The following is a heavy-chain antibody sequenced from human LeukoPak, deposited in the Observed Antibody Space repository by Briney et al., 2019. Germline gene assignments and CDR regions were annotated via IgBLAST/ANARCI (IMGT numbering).Heavy chain of an antibody. D-gene: IGHD4-17*01. Sequence: SATLSLTCTVSGGSISSYYWSWIRQPPGKGLEWIGYIYYSGSTNYNPSLKSRVTISVDTSKNQFSLKLSSVTAADTAVYYCARDSLDYGVSWFDPWGQGTLVTVSS. CDR2: IYYSGST. CDR1: GGSISSYY. V-gene: IGHV4-59*01. CDR3: ARDSLDYGVSWFDP. J-gene: IGHJ5*02.